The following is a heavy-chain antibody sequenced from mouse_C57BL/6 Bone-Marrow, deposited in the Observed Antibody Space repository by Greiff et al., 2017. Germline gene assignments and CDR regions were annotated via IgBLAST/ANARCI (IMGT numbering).Heavy chain of an antibody. Sequence: QVQLQQSGAELARPGASVKLSCKASGYTFTRYGISWVKQRTGQGLEWIGEIYPRSGNTYYNEKFKGKATLTADKSSSTADMELLSLTSEDSAVYFCARYGYDGKNYFDYWGQGTTRTVSS. J-gene: IGHJ2*01. CDR2: IYPRSGNT. D-gene: IGHD2-2*01. CDR1: GYTFTRYG. CDR3: ARYGYDGKNYFDY. V-gene: IGHV1-81*01.